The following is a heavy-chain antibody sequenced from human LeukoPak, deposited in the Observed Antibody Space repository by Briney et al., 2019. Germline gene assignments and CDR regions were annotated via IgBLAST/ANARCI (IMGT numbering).Heavy chain of an antibody. D-gene: IGHD2-2*01. CDR2: IKKDGSEK. CDR1: GFTFSNYW. Sequence: GGSLRLSCAASGFTFSNYWMTWVRQAPGKGLEWVANIKKDGSEKNYVDSVKGRFTISRDNAKNTLYLQMNSLRAEDTAVYYCAREAPYCSSTSCYLGYYYYYMDVWGKGTTVTVSS. CDR3: AREAPYCSSTSCYLGYYYYYMDV. V-gene: IGHV3-7*01. J-gene: IGHJ6*03.